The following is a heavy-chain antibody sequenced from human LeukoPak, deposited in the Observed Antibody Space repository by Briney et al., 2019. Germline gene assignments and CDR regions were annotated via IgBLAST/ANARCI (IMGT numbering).Heavy chain of an antibody. CDR1: GGTFSSYA. J-gene: IGHJ6*02. Sequence: ASVKVSCNASGGTFSSYAISWVRHPPGPGLEWMGGIIPIFGTANYAQKFQGRVTITTDESTSTAYMELSSLRAEDTAVYYCARDPGYSGYDYGYYYYYGMDVWGQGTTVTVSS. V-gene: IGHV1-69*05. D-gene: IGHD5-12*01. CDR2: IIPIFGTA. CDR3: ARDPGYSGYDYGYYYYYGMDV.